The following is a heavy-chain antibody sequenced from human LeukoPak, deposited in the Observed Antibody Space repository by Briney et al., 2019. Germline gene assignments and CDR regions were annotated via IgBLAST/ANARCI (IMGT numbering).Heavy chain of an antibody. D-gene: IGHD2-2*01. Sequence: PGGSLRLSCAASGFDFSDSYMSWIRQAPGRGLEWIAYISDTSATKYYADSVRGRFTISRDNDKNSLFLQMNTLRVEDTAVYYCARDKSSWFNGGSDYWGQGSLVIVSS. CDR2: ISDTSATK. CDR1: GFDFSDSY. J-gene: IGHJ4*02. V-gene: IGHV3-11*04. CDR3: ARDKSSWFNGGSDY.